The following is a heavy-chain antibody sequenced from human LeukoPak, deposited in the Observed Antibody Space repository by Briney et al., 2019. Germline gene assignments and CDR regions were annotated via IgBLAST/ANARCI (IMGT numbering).Heavy chain of an antibody. D-gene: IGHD6-13*01. CDR3: AKDRKWAAAGTMSWFDP. CDR2: ISSSSSTI. CDR1: GFTFSSYS. V-gene: IGHV3-48*01. J-gene: IGHJ5*02. Sequence: PGGSLRLSCAASGFTFSSYSMNWVRQAPGKGLEWVSYISSSSSTIYYADSVKGRFTISRDNSKNTLYLQMNSLRAEDTAVYYCAKDRKWAAAGTMSWFDPWGQGTLVTVSS.